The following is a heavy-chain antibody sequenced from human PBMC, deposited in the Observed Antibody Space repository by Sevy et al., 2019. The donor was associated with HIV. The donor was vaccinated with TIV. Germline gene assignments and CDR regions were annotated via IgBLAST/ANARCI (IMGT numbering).Heavy chain of an antibody. J-gene: IGHJ5*02. Sequence: GGSLRLSCAASGFTFSSYDMNWVRQAPGKGLEWVSKISSSGSSIYYADSVKGRFTISRDNAKNSLNLQMNSLRAEDTAVYYGTRNGGAFDNGCDPWGQGTLVTVSS. CDR3: TRNGGAFDNGCDP. V-gene: IGHV3-48*03. CDR1: GFTFSSYD. CDR2: ISSSGSSI. D-gene: IGHD2-8*01.